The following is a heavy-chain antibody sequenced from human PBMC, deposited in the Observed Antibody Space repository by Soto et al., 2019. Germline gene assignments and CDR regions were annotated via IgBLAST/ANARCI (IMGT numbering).Heavy chain of an antibody. CDR2: ISSSSSYI. D-gene: IGHD5-18*01. CDR1: GFTFSSYS. CDR3: ARDDYSYGSRDAFDI. J-gene: IGHJ3*02. Sequence: GGSLRLSCAASGFTFSSYSMNWVRQAPGKGLEWVSSISSSSSYIYYADSVKGRFTISRDNAKNSLYLQMNSLRAEDTAVYYCARDDYSYGSRDAFDIWGQGTMVTVSS. V-gene: IGHV3-21*01.